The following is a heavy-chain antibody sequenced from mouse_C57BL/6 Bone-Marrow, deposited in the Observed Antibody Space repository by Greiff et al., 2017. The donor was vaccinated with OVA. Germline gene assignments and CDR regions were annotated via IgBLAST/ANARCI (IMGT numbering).Heavy chain of an antibody. CDR3: ARSGRGYAMDY. Sequence: QVQLQQPGAELVKPGASVKLSCKASGYTFTSYWMQWVKQRPGQGLEWIGEIYPSDSYTNYNQKFKGKAKLTVDTSSSTAYMQLSSLTSEDSAVYYCARSGRGYAMDYWGQGTSVTVSS. J-gene: IGHJ4*01. CDR1: GYTFTSYW. V-gene: IGHV1-50*01. D-gene: IGHD3-1*01. CDR2: IYPSDSYT.